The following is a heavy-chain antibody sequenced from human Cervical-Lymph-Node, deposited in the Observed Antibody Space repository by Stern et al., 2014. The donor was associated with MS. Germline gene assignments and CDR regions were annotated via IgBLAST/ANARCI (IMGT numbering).Heavy chain of an antibody. Sequence: QVQLQESDPGLVKPSETLSLTCTVSGGSISSHYWSWIRQPPGKGLEWIGYVHHSGSTIYNPSLKSRLTISVDTSKNQFSLKLTSVTAADTAVYFCARLVTTYGLGNEYYFDYWGQGTLVTVS. CDR3: ARLVTTYGLGNEYYFDY. CDR1: GGSISSHY. V-gene: IGHV4-59*11. D-gene: IGHD3-10*01. J-gene: IGHJ4*02. CDR2: VHHSGST.